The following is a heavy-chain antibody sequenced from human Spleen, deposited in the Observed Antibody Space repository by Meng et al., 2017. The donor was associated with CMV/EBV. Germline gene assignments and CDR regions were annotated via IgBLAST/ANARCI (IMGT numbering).Heavy chain of an antibody. CDR3: ARDSGSYGY. D-gene: IGHD1-26*01. Sequence: GESLKISCAASGFTFSRYWMHWVRQAPGKGLVWVSRINSDGSSITYADSVKGRFTISRDNAKNSLYLQMNSLRAEDTAVYYCARDSGSYGYWGQGTLVTVSS. J-gene: IGHJ4*02. V-gene: IGHV3-74*03. CDR2: INSDGSSI. CDR1: GFTFSRYW.